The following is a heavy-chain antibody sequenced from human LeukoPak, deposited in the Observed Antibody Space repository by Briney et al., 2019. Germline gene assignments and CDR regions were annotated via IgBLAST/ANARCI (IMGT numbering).Heavy chain of an antibody. Sequence: GASVKVSCKASGYTFTSYYMHWVRQAPGQGLEWMGIINPCGGSTSYAQKFQGRVTMTRDTSTSTVYMELSSLRSEDTAVYYCARGFVFGDGGYYLDYWGQGTLVTVSS. D-gene: IGHD4-17*01. J-gene: IGHJ4*02. CDR3: ARGFVFGDGGYYLDY. CDR1: GYTFTSYY. CDR2: INPCGGST. V-gene: IGHV1-46*01.